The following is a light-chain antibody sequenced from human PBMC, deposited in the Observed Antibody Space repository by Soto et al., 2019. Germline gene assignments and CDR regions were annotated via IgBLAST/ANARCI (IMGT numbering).Light chain of an antibody. J-gene: IGKJ5*01. CDR3: QQLHGHPST. V-gene: IGKV1-5*01. CDR2: DAY. CDR1: QSISNW. Sequence: EIQMTQIASTLSASLEDRVTITWRTSQSISNWLAWYQQKPGKAPKVLIYDAYYLKSGVPSRFSGSGTGTEFTLTISSLQPEDFATYYCQQLHGHPSTCGQGTRLRL.